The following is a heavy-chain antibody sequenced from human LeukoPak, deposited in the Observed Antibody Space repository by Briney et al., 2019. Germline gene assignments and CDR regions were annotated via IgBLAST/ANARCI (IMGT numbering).Heavy chain of an antibody. V-gene: IGHV1-69*13. CDR1: GGTFSSYA. Sequence: VASVKVSCKASGGTFSSYAISWVRQAPGQGLEWMGGIIPIFGTANYAQKFQGRVTITADESTSTAYMELRSLRSDDTAVYYCAHERLNYYGSGSYYMDVWGKGTTVTISS. CDR2: IIPIFGTA. D-gene: IGHD3-10*01. CDR3: AHERLNYYGSGSYYMDV. J-gene: IGHJ6*04.